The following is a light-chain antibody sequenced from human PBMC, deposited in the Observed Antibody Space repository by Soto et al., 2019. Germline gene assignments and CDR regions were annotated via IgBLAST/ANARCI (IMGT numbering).Light chain of an antibody. CDR1: SSDVGGYNY. Sequence: QSALTQPRSVSGSPGQSVTISCTGTSSDVGGYNYASWYQQHPGKAPKLMIYTVTKRPSGVPDRFSGSKSYNTASLTISGLQADDEADYYCCSYAGSSSYVFGTGTKVTVL. CDR3: CSYAGSSSYV. J-gene: IGLJ1*01. V-gene: IGLV2-11*01. CDR2: TVT.